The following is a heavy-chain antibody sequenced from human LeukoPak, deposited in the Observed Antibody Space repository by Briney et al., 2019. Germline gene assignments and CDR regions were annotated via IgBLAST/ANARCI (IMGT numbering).Heavy chain of an antibody. CDR3: ARERDGRFFDY. D-gene: IGHD5-24*01. CDR2: ISYDGRIT. CDR1: GFTFADYG. J-gene: IGHJ4*02. Sequence: GGSLRLSCAGSGFTFADYGMYWIRQAPGKGLEWVAVISYDGRITNYADSVEGRFTISRDNAKNSLHLQMNTLRAEDTAVYYCARERDGRFFDYWGQGTLVTVSS. V-gene: IGHV3-30*03.